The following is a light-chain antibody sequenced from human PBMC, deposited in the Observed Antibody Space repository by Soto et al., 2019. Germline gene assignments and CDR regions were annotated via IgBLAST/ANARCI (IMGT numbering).Light chain of an antibody. CDR3: QQYNNWPWT. CDR2: SAS. CDR1: QSISDT. J-gene: IGKJ1*01. V-gene: IGKV3-15*01. Sequence: EIVMSQSPATLSVSTGGRATLSCRASQSISDTLAWYQQKPGQAPRLLIYSASARATGFPARFSGSGSGTDFTLTISSLQSEDFAVYYCQQYNNWPWTFGQGTKVDNK.